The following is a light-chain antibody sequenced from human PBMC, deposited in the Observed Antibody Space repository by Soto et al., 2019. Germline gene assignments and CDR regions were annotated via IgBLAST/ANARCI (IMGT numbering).Light chain of an antibody. J-gene: IGKJ2*01. CDR1: QSVSSY. V-gene: IGKV3-11*01. Sequence: EIVLTQSPATLSLSPGERATLSCRASQSVSSYLAWYQQKPGQAPRLLIYDASNRATGIPARFSGSRSGTAFTLTISSLEPEDFALYYCQQRSNWPPYTFGQGTKLEIK. CDR3: QQRSNWPPYT. CDR2: DAS.